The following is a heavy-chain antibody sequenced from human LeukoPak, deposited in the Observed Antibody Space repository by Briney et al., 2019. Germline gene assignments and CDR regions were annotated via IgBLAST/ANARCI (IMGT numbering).Heavy chain of an antibody. CDR1: GYTFTGYY. Sequence: ASVKVSCKASGYTFTGYYMHRVRQAPGQGLEWMGWINPNSGGTNYAQKFQGRVTMTRDTSISTAYMELSRLRSDDTAVYYCARGWYYYGSGSRPTHYFDYWGQGTLVTVSS. CDR2: INPNSGGT. D-gene: IGHD3-10*01. J-gene: IGHJ4*02. V-gene: IGHV1-2*02. CDR3: ARGWYYYGSGSRPTHYFDY.